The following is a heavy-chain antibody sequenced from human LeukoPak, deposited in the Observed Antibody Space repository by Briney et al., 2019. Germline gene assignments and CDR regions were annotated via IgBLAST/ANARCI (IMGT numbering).Heavy chain of an antibody. CDR3: AADLGLDSSGYYFDY. V-gene: IGHV1-58*01. J-gene: IGHJ4*02. D-gene: IGHD3-22*01. CDR1: GFTFTSSA. Sequence: SVKVSCKASGFTFTSSAVQWVRQARGQRLEWIGWIVVGNGNTNYAQKFQERVTITRDMSTSTAYMELSSLRSEDTAVYYCAADLGLDSSGYYFDYWGQGTLVTVSS. CDR2: IVVGNGNT.